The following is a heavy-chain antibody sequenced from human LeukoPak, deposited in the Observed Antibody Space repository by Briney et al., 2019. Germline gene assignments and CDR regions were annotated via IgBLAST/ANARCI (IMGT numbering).Heavy chain of an antibody. J-gene: IGHJ4*02. V-gene: IGHV3-23*01. CDR1: GFTFSSYY. CDR3: ANIEYCSSTSCLPEDY. D-gene: IGHD2-2*01. CDR2: ISCSGGST. Sequence: LSGGSLRLSCAASGFTFSSYYMRWVRQAPGKGLEWVSAISCSGGSTYYADSVTGRFTISRDNSKNTLDLQMNSLSAEDTAVYYCANIEYCSSTSCLPEDYWGQGTLVTVSS.